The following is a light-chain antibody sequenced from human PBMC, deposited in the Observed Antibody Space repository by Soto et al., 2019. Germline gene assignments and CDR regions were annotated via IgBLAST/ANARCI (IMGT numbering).Light chain of an antibody. CDR1: QTISSW. CDR2: DAS. J-gene: IGKJ1*01. CDR3: QQRSNWPPTWT. V-gene: IGKV1-5*01. Sequence: DIQMTQSPSTLSGSVGDRVTITCRASQTISSWLAWYQQKPGKAPKLLIYDASSLESGVPSRFSGSGSGTDFTLTISSLEPEDFAVYYCQQRSNWPPTWTFGQGTKVDIK.